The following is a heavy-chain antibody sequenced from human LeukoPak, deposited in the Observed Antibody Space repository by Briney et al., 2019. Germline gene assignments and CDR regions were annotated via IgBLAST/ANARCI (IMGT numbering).Heavy chain of an antibody. CDR3: ARGRTSFDY. V-gene: IGHV4-59*01. CDR2: MSHSGST. J-gene: IGHJ4*02. Sequence: SETLSLTCTVSGGYISSYYWSRIRQPPGKGLEWIGYMSHSGSTNYSPSLKSRVTISLDTSKNQFSLKLTSVTAADTAVYYCARGRTSFDYWGQGTLVTVSS. CDR1: GGYISSYY. D-gene: IGHD4/OR15-4a*01.